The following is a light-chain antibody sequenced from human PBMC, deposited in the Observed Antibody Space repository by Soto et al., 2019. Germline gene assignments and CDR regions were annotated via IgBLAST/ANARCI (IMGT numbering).Light chain of an antibody. V-gene: IGKV1-5*03. CDR2: KAY. CDR1: QGISSW. CDR3: QQHTT. J-gene: IGKJ1*01. Sequence: DIQMTQSPSALSASVGDRVNITCRGSQGISSWLAWYQQKPGKAPRLLIYKAYSLASGVPSRFSGSGSGTEFTLTISSLQPEDVATYHCQQHTTFGQGTKVEI.